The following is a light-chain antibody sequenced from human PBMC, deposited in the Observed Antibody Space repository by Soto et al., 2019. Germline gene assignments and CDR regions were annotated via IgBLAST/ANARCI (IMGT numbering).Light chain of an antibody. V-gene: IGKV1-39*01. CDR1: QSIRSH. CDR2: AAS. J-gene: IGKJ3*01. CDR3: QQSYTFPFT. Sequence: EIQMTQSPSSLSASVGDRVTVTCRASQSIRSHLNWYQQKAGNAPKLLIYAASNLQGGVPSRFSGRGSGTEFTLTITSLQPEDVASYYCQQSYTFPFTFGPGTKVEIK.